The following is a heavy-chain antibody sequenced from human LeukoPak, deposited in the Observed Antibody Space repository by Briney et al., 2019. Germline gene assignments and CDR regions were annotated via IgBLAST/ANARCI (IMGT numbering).Heavy chain of an antibody. V-gene: IGHV4-59*01. J-gene: IGHJ4*02. CDR3: ARVSLSGSLDY. Sequence: SETLSLTCTVSGGSISSYYWSRIRQPPGKGLEWIGYIYYSGSTNYNPSLKSRVTISVDTSKNQFSLKLSSVTAADTAVYYCARVSLSGSLDYWGQGTLVTVSS. CDR1: GGSISSYY. D-gene: IGHD1-26*01. CDR2: IYYSGST.